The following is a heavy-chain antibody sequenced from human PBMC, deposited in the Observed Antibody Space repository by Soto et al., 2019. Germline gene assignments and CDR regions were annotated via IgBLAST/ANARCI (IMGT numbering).Heavy chain of an antibody. CDR1: GGTFSSYA. CDR2: IIPIFGTA. D-gene: IGHD2-2*03. Sequence: QVQLVQSGAEVKKPGSSVKVSCKASGGTFSSYAISWVRQAPGQGLEWMGGIIPIFGTANYAQKFQVRVTITADKSKRPAYMELSRLRSEETAVYYCARDWVDIVVVPAARVRFDSWGQGTMVTVSS. J-gene: IGHJ3*02. V-gene: IGHV1-69*06. CDR3: ARDWVDIVVVPAARVRFDS.